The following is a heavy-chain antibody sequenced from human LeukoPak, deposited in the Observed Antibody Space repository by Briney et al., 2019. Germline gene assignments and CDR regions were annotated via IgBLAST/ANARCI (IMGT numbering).Heavy chain of an antibody. CDR3: AKDPGYCSGGSCYYGVY. V-gene: IGHV3-23*01. CDR1: GLTFSSYA. Sequence: GGSLRLSCAASGLTFSSYAMSWVRQAPGKGLEWVSAISGSGGSTYYADSVKGRFTISRDNSKNTLYLQMNSLRAEDTAVYYCAKDPGYCSGGSCYYGVYWGQGTLVTVSS. CDR2: ISGSGGST. J-gene: IGHJ4*02. D-gene: IGHD2-15*01.